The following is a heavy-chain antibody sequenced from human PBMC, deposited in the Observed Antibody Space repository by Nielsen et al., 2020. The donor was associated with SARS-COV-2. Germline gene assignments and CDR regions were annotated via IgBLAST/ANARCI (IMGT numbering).Heavy chain of an antibody. V-gene: IGHV3-48*02. J-gene: IGHJ4*02. CDR1: GFTFNTYA. D-gene: IGHD5-12*01. CDR2: ISASSANI. Sequence: GGSLRLSCAASGFTFNTYAMNWVRQAPGKGLEWVAYISASSANIHYAASVNGRFTVSRANAKNSLYLQMNNLRDEDTAVYYCASDPSYASSWLHYFDFWGQGTLVTVSS. CDR3: ASDPSYASSWLHYFDF.